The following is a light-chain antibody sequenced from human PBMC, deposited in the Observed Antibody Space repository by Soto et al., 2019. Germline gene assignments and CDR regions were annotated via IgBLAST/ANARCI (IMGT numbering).Light chain of an antibody. V-gene: IGKV1-5*03. CDR1: QSISSW. CDR3: QQYKTYSS. Sequence: DIQMTQSPSTLSASVGDKLTITCRASQSISSWLAWYQQKPGKAPNLLIYKASKLESGVPSRFSGTGFGTEFSLTISSLQPDDFATYYCQQYKTYSSFGGGTTVDIK. CDR2: KAS. J-gene: IGKJ4*01.